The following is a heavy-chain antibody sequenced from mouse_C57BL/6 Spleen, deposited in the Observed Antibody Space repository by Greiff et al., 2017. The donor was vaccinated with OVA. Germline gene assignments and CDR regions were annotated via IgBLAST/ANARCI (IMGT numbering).Heavy chain of an antibody. D-gene: IGHD3-3*01. CDR3: ARAGTRYFDY. V-gene: IGHV1-50*01. Sequence: VQLQQPGAELVKPGASVKLSCKASGYTFTSYWMHWVKQRPGQGLEWIGEIDPSDSYTNYNQKFKGKATLTVDTSSSTAYMQLSSLTSEDSAVYYCARAGTRYFDYWGQGTTLTVSS. J-gene: IGHJ2*01. CDR2: IDPSDSYT. CDR1: GYTFTSYW.